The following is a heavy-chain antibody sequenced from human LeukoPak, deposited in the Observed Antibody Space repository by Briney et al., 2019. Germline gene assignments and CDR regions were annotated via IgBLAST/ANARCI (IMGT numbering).Heavy chain of an antibody. D-gene: IGHD3-22*01. Sequence: SETLSLTCTVSGGSISSGGYYWSWIRQHPGKGLEWIGYIYYSGSTYYNPSLKSRVTISVDTSKNQFSLKLSSVTAADTAVYYCARTDSSGYYSYWLDPWGQGTLVTVSS. V-gene: IGHV4-31*03. CDR2: IYYSGST. CDR1: GGSISSGGYY. CDR3: ARTDSSGYYSYWLDP. J-gene: IGHJ5*02.